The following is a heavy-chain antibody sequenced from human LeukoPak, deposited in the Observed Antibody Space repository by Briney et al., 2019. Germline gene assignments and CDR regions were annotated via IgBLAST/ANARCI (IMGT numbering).Heavy chain of an antibody. CDR2: IYYSGST. J-gene: IGHJ5*02. D-gene: IGHD5-12*01. CDR1: GGSMSSYY. V-gene: IGHV4-59*12. Sequence: SETLSLTCTVSGGSMSSYYWSWIRQPPGKGLEWIGYIYYSGSTNYNPSLKSRVTISVDTSKNQFSLKLSSVTAADTAVYYCAREALDSGYDFGGWFDPWGQGTLVTVSS. CDR3: AREALDSGYDFGGWFDP.